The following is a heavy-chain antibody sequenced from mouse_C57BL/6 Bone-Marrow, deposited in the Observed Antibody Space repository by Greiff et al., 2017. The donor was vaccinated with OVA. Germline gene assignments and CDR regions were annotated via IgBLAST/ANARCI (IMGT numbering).Heavy chain of an antibody. J-gene: IGHJ2*01. CDR1: GYTFTSYD. CDR2: IYPRDGST. Sequence: QVQLKQSGPELVKPGASVKLSCKASGYTFTSYDINWVKQRPGQGLEWIGWIYPRDGSTKYNEKFKGKATLTVDTSSSTAYMELHSLTSDDSTVYYCSRWDMTTCFDYWGQGTTLTVSS. D-gene: IGHD3-3*01. V-gene: IGHV1-85*01. CDR3: SRWDMTTCFDY.